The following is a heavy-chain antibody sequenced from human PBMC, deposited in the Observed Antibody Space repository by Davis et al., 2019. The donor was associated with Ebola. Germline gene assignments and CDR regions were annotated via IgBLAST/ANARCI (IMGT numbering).Heavy chain of an antibody. D-gene: IGHD2-2*02. CDR1: GGSISSSNW. J-gene: IGHJ6*03. CDR2: IYHSGST. Sequence: PSETLSLTCAVSGGSISSSNWWSWVRQPPGKGLEWIGEIYHSGSTNYNPSLKSRVTISVDKSKNQFSLKLSSVTAADTAVYYCARYCSSTSCYRGYYMDVWGKGTTVTVSS. CDR3: ARYCSSTSCYRGYYMDV. V-gene: IGHV4-4*02.